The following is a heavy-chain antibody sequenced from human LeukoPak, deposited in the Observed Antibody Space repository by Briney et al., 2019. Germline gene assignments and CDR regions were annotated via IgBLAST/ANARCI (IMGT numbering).Heavy chain of an antibody. V-gene: IGHV1-18*01. CDR2: ISAYNGNT. J-gene: IGHJ6*03. CDR3: ARGVYQEGGIHYYYYMDV. CDR1: GYTFTNYG. Sequence: GASVKVSCKAPGYTFTNYGVTWVRQAPGQGLEWMGWISAYNGNTNYAQQLRGRVTMTTDTSTSTAYMDLRSLRSDDTAVYYCARGVYQEGGIHYYYYMDVWGRGTTVIVSS. D-gene: IGHD2-8*01.